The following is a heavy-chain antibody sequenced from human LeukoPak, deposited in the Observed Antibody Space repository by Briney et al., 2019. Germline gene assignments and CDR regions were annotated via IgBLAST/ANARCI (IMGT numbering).Heavy chain of an antibody. D-gene: IGHD3-3*01. CDR3: ARDITIFGVVIAPHAFDI. CDR2: ISSGSSYI. J-gene: IGHJ3*02. V-gene: IGHV3-21*01. Sequence: GGSLRLSCAASGFTFSSYSMNWVRQAPGKGLEWVSSISSGSSYIYYADSVKGRFTISRDNAKNSLYLQMNSLRAEDTAVYYCARDITIFGVVIAPHAFDIWGQGTMVTVSS. CDR1: GFTFSSYS.